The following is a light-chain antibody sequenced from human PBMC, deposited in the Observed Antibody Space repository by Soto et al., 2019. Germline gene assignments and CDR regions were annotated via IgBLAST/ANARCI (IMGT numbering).Light chain of an antibody. Sequence: ALAQSPVALSLSPGERATLSCRASQSVSTDLAWYQQKPGQAPRLLICDASNRATGIPVRFASSGSGTDFALTISSLEPEDFVLYYCQHPPTSFGGGTKVEI. CDR1: QSVSTD. J-gene: IGKJ4*01. CDR3: QHPPTS. V-gene: IGKV3-11*01. CDR2: DAS.